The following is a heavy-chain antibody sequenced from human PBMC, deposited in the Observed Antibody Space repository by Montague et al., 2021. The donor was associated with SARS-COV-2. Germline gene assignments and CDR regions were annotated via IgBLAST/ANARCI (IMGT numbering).Heavy chain of an antibody. CDR1: GGSISSNNYY. CDR2: IFDSGAT. Sequence: SETLSLTCTVSGGSISSNNYYWDWIRQPPGKGLDWIGIIFDSGATYYTPSLKSRVTISVDPSKNHFSLKLTSVTAAETAVYYCARGGRKLLPLATTIGGFDIWGQGTMVTVSS. D-gene: IGHD1-26*01. J-gene: IGHJ3*02. V-gene: IGHV4-39*02. CDR3: ARGGRKLLPLATTIGGFDI.